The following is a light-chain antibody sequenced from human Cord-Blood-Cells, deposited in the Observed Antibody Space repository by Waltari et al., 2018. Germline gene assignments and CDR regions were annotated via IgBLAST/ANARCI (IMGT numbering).Light chain of an antibody. CDR3: QQYDNLPLT. Sequence: DIQMTQSPSSLSASVGDRVTITCQPSQDISHYLNSYQHKPGKAPKLLVYDASNLETGVPSRFTGSGSVTDFAFIISGLLPEDIATYYCQQYDNLPLTFGAGTMVEIK. CDR1: QDISHY. CDR2: DAS. V-gene: IGKV1-33*01. J-gene: IGKJ4*01.